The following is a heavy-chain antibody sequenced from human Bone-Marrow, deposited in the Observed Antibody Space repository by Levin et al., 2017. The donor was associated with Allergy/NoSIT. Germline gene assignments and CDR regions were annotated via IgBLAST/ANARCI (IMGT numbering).Heavy chain of an antibody. CDR3: ARAPRGIVVTGAEYFQH. Sequence: SETLSLTCTVSGGSISSSSYYWGWIRQPPGKGLEWIGSIYYSGSTYYNPSLKSRVTISVDTSKNQFSLKLSSVTAADTAVYYCARAPRGIVVTGAEYFQHWGQGTLVTVSS. D-gene: IGHD1-26*01. V-gene: IGHV4-39*07. J-gene: IGHJ1*01. CDR1: GGSISSSSYY. CDR2: IYYSGST.